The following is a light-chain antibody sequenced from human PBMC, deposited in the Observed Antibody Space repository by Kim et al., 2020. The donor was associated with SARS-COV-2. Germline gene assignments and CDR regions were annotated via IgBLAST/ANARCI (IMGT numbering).Light chain of an antibody. CDR1: QAIRND. CDR2: GAS. V-gene: IGKV1-17*01. CDR3: LQHSTYPIT. J-gene: IGKJ5*01. Sequence: ASVRDRVTITCRASQAIRNDLGWYQQNPGRAPKRLIYGASSLQSGVPSRFSGSGSGTEFTLTISSVQPEDFATYFCLQHSTYPITFGQGTRLEIK.